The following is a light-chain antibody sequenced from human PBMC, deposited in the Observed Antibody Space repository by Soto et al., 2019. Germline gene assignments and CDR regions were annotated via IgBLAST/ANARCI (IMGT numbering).Light chain of an antibody. CDR3: QQYDNLPFG. CDR1: QDITNY. J-gene: IGKJ4*01. Sequence: DIQMSQSPSSLSASVGDGVTITCQASQDITNYLNWYQHKPGKPPKLLIYDASNLETGVPSRFRGSGSGTAFTCTISSLQPEDIATYYCQQYDNLPFGFGGGTKVEIK. CDR2: DAS. V-gene: IGKV1-33*01.